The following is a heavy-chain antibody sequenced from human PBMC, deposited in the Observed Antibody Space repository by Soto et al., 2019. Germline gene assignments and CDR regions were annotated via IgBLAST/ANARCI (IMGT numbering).Heavy chain of an antibody. V-gene: IGHV3-23*01. CDR3: ARESKWYGGQYFQD. CDR1: GFTFKYYA. CDR2: ISGSGDKT. Sequence: EVPLLQSGGGLAQPGTSLRLSCAASGFTFKYYAMTWVRQAPGKGLEWVSTISGSGDKTDYADSVKGRFRVSRDNSKDTLYLPMDSLRADDTALYYCARESKWYGGQYFQDWGQGTLVTVSS. J-gene: IGHJ1*01. D-gene: IGHD2-8*01.